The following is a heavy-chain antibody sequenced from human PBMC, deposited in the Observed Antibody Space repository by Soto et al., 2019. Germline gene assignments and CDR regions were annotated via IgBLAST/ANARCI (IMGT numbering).Heavy chain of an antibody. V-gene: IGHV4-34*01. CDR1: GGSFSGYY. D-gene: IGHD2-2*02. Sequence: SETLSLTSAVYGGSFSGYYWSWIRQPPGKVLEWIGEINHSGSTNYNPSLKSRVTISVDTSKNQFSLKLSSVTAADTAVYYCARGRYCSSTSCYTPFDYWGQGTLVTVSS. CDR2: INHSGST. J-gene: IGHJ4*02. CDR3: ARGRYCSSTSCYTPFDY.